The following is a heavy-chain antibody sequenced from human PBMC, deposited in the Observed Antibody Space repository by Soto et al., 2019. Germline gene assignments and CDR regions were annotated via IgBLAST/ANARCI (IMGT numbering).Heavy chain of an antibody. V-gene: IGHV4-59*01. Sequence: QVQLQESGPGLVKPSETLSLTCTVSGGSISSYYXXXXXXXXGKGLEWIGYIYYSGSTNYNPSLXXXXXXXXXXXXXXXXXXXXXXXXXXXXXXXXXXXXXXXXXXXXXDYWGQGTLVTVSS. CDR2: IYYSGST. J-gene: IGHJ4*02. CDR3: XXXXXXXXXXXXXDY. CDR1: GGSISSYY.